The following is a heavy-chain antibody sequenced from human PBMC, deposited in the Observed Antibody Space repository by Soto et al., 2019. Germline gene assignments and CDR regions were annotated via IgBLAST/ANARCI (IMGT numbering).Heavy chain of an antibody. Sequence: QVQLVESGGGVVQPGRSLRLSCAASGFTFSSYGMHWVRQPQAKGLEWVAVIWYDESNKYYADSVKGRFTISRDNSKNTLYLQMNSLRAEDTAVYYCARAGYYDRSGYYGWYFDLWGRGTLVTVSS. J-gene: IGHJ2*01. CDR3: ARAGYYDRSGYYGWYFDL. CDR2: IWYDESNK. D-gene: IGHD3-22*01. V-gene: IGHV3-33*01. CDR1: GFTFSSYG.